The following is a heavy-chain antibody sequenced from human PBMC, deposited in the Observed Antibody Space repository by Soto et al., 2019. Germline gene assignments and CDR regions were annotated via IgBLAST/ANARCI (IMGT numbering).Heavy chain of an antibody. J-gene: IGHJ5*02. V-gene: IGHV3-33*08. CDR3: ARDPEKSSGVCDP. D-gene: IGHD6-19*01. CDR2: IWYDGSNK. Sequence: HPGGSLRLSCAASGFTFSDYYMSWVRQAPGKGLEWVAVIWYDGSNKYYADSVKGRFTISRDNSKNTLYLQMNSLRAEDTAVYYCARDPEKSSGVCDPWGQGTLLTVSS. CDR1: GFTFSDYY.